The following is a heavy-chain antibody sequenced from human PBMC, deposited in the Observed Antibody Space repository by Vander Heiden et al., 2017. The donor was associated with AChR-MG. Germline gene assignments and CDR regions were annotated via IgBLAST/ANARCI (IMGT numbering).Heavy chain of an antibody. CDR2: ISYDGNNK. V-gene: IGHV3-30-3*01. CDR3: ARGGYCSSTSCSHYFDY. CDR1: GFTFRSSA. D-gene: IGHD2-2*01. J-gene: IGHJ4*02. Sequence: QVQLVESGGGVAQPGRSLRPPCVASGFTFRSSAMNWVRQAPGKGLEWVAVISYDGNNKYYADSVKDRLTISRDNSNNTLYLQMNSLRAEDTAVYYCARGGYCSSTSCSHYFDYWGQGTLVTVSS.